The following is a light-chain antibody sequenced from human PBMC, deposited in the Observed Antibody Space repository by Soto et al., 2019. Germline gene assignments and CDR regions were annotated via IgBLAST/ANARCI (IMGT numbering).Light chain of an antibody. Sequence: EIVLTQSPGTLSLSPGERATLSCRASQSVSSNYLAWYQQKPGLAPRLLIYDASYRANGIPDRFSGSGSGTEFTLTISSLQSEDFAVYYCQQYNNWLALTFGGGTKVDIK. CDR2: DAS. CDR3: QQYNNWLALT. V-gene: IGKV3D-20*01. J-gene: IGKJ4*01. CDR1: QSVSSNY.